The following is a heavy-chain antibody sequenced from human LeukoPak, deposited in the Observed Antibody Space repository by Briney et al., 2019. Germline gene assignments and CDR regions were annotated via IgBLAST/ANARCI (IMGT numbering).Heavy chain of an antibody. CDR1: GFTFDDYG. J-gene: IGHJ3*02. D-gene: IGHD4-17*01. CDR2: IRFDGSNK. CDR3: AKDVPGARAFDI. V-gene: IGHV3-30*02. Sequence: PGGSLRLSCAASGFTFDDYGMSWVRQAPGKGLEWVTFIRFDGSNKYYADSVKGRFTISRDNSKNTLYLQMNSLRAEDTAVYYCAKDVPGARAFDIWGQGTVVTVSS.